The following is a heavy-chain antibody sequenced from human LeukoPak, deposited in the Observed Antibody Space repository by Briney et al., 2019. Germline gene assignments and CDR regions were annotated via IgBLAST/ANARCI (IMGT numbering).Heavy chain of an antibody. J-gene: IGHJ4*02. CDR1: GFTFSSYE. D-gene: IGHD2-8*01. CDR3: ARDYGVTPTGY. V-gene: IGHV3-48*03. CDR2: ISSSGSTI. Sequence: GGSLRLSCAASGFTFSSYEMNWVRQAPGKGLEWVSYISSSGSTIYYADSVKGRFTISRDNAKNSLYLQMNSLRAEDTAVYYCARDYGVTPTGYWGQGILVTVSS.